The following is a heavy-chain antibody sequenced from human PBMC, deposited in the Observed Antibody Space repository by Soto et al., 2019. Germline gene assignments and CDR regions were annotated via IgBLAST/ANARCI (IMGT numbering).Heavy chain of an antibody. CDR3: ARLPGVWFGESTPYYYGMDV. J-gene: IGHJ6*02. V-gene: IGHV4-59*08. D-gene: IGHD3-10*01. CDR2: IYYSGST. Sequence: SDPLSLTCTVSGGSISSYYWSWIRQPPGKGLEWIGYIYYSGSTNYNPSLKSRVAISVDTSKNQFSLKLSSVTAADTAVYYCARLPGVWFGESTPYYYGMDVWGQGTTVTVSS. CDR1: GGSISSYY.